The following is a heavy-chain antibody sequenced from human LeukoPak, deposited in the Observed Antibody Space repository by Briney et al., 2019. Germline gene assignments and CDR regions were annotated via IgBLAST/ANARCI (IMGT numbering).Heavy chain of an antibody. J-gene: IGHJ6*02. CDR2: IYSGGST. Sequence: GRSLRLSCAASGFTVSSNYMSWVRQAPGKGLEWVSVIYSGGSTYYADSVKGRFTISRDNSKNTLYLQMNSLRAEDKAVYYCARGSSNYDFWSGYYPAPFYYYYYGMDVWGQGTTVTVSS. CDR3: ARGSSNYDFWSGYYPAPFYYYYYGMDV. D-gene: IGHD3-3*01. CDR1: GFTVSSNY. V-gene: IGHV3-53*01.